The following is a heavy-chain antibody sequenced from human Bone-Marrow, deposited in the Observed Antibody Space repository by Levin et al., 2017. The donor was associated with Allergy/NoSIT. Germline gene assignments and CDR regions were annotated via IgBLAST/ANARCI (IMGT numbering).Heavy chain of an antibody. CDR3: VRAPYQYDSSGYLT. CDR1: GFTFRNYD. CDR2: ISRGGETK. J-gene: IGHJ4*02. Sequence: GGSLRLSCAASGFTFRNYDMSWVRQAPGKGLEWLSFISRGGETKYYVDSVEGRFTISRDNAEDSLFLQMNSLRGEDTAVYYCVRAPYQYDSSGYLTWGQGTLVSVSS. D-gene: IGHD3-22*01. V-gene: IGHV3-48*03.